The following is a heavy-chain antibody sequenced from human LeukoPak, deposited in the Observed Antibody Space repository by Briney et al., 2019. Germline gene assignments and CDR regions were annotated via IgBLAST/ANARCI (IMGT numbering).Heavy chain of an antibody. CDR1: GGSLSGYY. CDR2: INHSGST. V-gene: IGHV4-34*01. CDR3: ARPRRYYYMDV. Sequence: SETLSLTCAVYGGSLSGYYWNWIRQPPGKGLEWIGEINHSGSTNYNPSLKSRVTISVDTSKNQFSLKLSSVTAADTAVYYCARPRRYYYMDVWGKGTTVTVSS. J-gene: IGHJ6*03.